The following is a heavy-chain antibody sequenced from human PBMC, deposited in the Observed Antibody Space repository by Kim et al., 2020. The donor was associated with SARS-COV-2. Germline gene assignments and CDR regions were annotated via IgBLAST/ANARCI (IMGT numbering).Heavy chain of an antibody. Sequence: GGSLRLSCAASGFTFSSYEMNWVRQAPGKGLEWVSYISSSGSTTHYADSVKGRFTISRDNAKNSLYLQMSSLRAEDTALYYCARDPHSAAANTFDYWGQGTLVTVSS. D-gene: IGHD6-13*01. CDR2: ISSSGSTT. CDR3: ARDPHSAAANTFDY. CDR1: GFTFSSYE. J-gene: IGHJ4*02. V-gene: IGHV3-48*03.